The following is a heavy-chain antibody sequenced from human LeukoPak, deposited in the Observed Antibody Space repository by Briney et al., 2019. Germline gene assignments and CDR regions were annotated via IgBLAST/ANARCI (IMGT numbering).Heavy chain of an antibody. V-gene: IGHV3-74*01. Sequence: PGGSLRLSCEASGFTLNKYWMHWARQAPGKGLVWVSRITGDGSDIAYADSVKGRFTVSRDDAKNILFLQMTSLRVEDTAIYYCARDAYTTTSNWLDPWGQGTLVTVSS. D-gene: IGHD4-17*01. CDR2: ITGDGSDI. CDR1: GFTLNKYW. CDR3: ARDAYTTTSNWLDP. J-gene: IGHJ5*02.